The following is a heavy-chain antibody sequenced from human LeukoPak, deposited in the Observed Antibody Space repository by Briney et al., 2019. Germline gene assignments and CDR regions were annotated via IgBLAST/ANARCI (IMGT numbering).Heavy chain of an antibody. D-gene: IGHD2-8*01. CDR1: GYTFTGYY. CDR2: INPNSGGT. J-gene: IGHJ6*02. CDR3: ARDPYCTNGVRYTGYYYGMDV. Sequence: ASVKVSCKASGYTFTGYYMHWVRQAPGQGLEWMGWINPNSGGTNYAQKFQGRVTMTRDTSISTAYMELSRLRSDDTAVYYCARDPYCTNGVRYTGYYYGMDVWGQGTTVTVSS. V-gene: IGHV1-2*02.